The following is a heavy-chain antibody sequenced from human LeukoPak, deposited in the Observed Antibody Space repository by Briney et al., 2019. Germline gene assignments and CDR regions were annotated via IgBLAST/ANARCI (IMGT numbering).Heavy chain of an antibody. J-gene: IGHJ5*02. V-gene: IGHV6-1*01. CDR1: GDSVSSNSAA. Sequence: SQTLSLTCAISGDSVSSNSAAWNWIRQSPSRGLEWLGRTYYRSKWYNDYAVSVKSRITINPDTSKNQSSLQLNSVTPEDTAVYYCARSGLELRPNWFDPWGQGTLVTVSS. CDR3: ARSGLELRPNWFDP. D-gene: IGHD1-7*01. CDR2: TYYRSKWYN.